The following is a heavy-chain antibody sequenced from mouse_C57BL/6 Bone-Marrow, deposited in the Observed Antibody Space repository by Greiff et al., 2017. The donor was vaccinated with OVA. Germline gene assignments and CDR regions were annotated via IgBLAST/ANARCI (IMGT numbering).Heavy chain of an antibody. V-gene: IGHV1-64*01. Sequence: QVQLKQPGAELVKPGASVKLSCKASGYTFTSYWMHWVKQRPGQGLEWIGMIHPNSGSTNYNEKFKSKATLTVDKSSSTAYMQLSSLTSEDAAVYYSARRAIDYDYDGWYFDVWGTGTTVTVSS. J-gene: IGHJ1*03. CDR2: IHPNSGST. CDR1: GYTFTSYW. CDR3: ARRAIDYDYDGWYFDV. D-gene: IGHD2-4*01.